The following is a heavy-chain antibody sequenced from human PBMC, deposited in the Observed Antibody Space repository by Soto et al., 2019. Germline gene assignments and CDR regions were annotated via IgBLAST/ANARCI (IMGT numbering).Heavy chain of an antibody. Sequence: QVQLVQSGAEVKKPGSSVKVSCKASGGTFSSYAISWVRQAPGQGLEWMGGIIPIFGTANYAQKFQGRVTITADESTSTAYMELSSLRSEDTAVYYCARGDIVVVVAAPRVKYYYYYGMDVWGQGTTVTVSS. CDR3: ARGDIVVVVAAPRVKYYYYYGMDV. CDR1: GGTFSSYA. V-gene: IGHV1-69*01. CDR2: IIPIFGTA. D-gene: IGHD2-15*01. J-gene: IGHJ6*02.